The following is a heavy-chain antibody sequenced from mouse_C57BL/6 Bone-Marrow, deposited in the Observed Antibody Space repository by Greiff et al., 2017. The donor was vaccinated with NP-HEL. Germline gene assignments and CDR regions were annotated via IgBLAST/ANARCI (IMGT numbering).Heavy chain of an antibody. V-gene: IGHV1-52*01. D-gene: IGHD2-1*01. Sequence: VQLQQSGAELVRPGSSVKLSCKASGYTFTSYWMHWVKQRPIQGLEWIGNIDPSDSETHYNQKFKDKATLTVDKSSSTAYMQLSSLTSEDSAVYYCARYGNHEGNYWGQGTTLTVSS. CDR1: GYTFTSYW. J-gene: IGHJ2*01. CDR2: IDPSDSET. CDR3: ARYGNHEGNY.